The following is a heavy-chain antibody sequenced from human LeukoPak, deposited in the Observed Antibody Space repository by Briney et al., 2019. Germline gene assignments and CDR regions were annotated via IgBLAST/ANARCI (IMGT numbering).Heavy chain of an antibody. CDR2: INAYNGNT. CDR3: ARVGGGSSDYYQDAFDI. V-gene: IGHV1-18*01. D-gene: IGHD3-22*01. J-gene: IGHJ3*02. Sequence: ASVKVSCXASGYRFTTYGISWVRQAPGQGLEWMAWINAYNGNTDYAQNLQGRVTMSRDTSTSTAYMDLRSLRSDDTAIYYCARVGGGSSDYYQDAFDIWGQGTMVTVSS. CDR1: GYRFTTYG.